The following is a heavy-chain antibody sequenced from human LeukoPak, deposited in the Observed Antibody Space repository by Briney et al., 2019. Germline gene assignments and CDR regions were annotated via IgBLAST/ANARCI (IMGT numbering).Heavy chain of an antibody. CDR1: GYTFTSYG. CDR2: ISAYSGNT. Sequence: ASVKVSCKASGYTFTSYGISWVRQAPGQGVEWMGWISAYSGNTNYAQKLQGRVTMTTDTSTSAAYVELRSLRTDDTAVYYCARDSVVPAANADYWGQGTLVTVSS. D-gene: IGHD2-2*01. CDR3: ARDSVVPAANADY. V-gene: IGHV1-18*04. J-gene: IGHJ4*02.